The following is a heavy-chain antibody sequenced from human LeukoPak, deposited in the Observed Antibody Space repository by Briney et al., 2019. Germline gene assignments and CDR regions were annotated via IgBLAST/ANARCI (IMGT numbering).Heavy chain of an antibody. Sequence: ASVKVSCKASGFTFTTYGISWVRQAPGQGLEWMGWISAENGNRNYAQNVQDRVTMTTDTSTSTAYMELRSLRSDDTAVYYCAREGDYGDYFWDYWGQGTLVTVSS. CDR3: AREGDYGDYFWDY. V-gene: IGHV1-18*01. J-gene: IGHJ4*02. D-gene: IGHD4-17*01. CDR2: ISAENGNR. CDR1: GFTFTTYG.